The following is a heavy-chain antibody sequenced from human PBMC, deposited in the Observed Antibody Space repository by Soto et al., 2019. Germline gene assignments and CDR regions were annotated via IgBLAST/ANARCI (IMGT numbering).Heavy chain of an antibody. CDR2: IIPIFGTA. CDR1: GGTFSSYA. Sequence: QVQLVQSGAEVKKPWSSVKVSCKASGGTFSSYAISWVRQAPGQGLEWMGGIIPIFGTANYAQKFQGRVTITADESTSTAYMELSSLRSEDTAVYYCARVLDWEARSGYFDLWGRGTLVTVSS. J-gene: IGHJ2*01. CDR3: ARVLDWEARSGYFDL. V-gene: IGHV1-69*01. D-gene: IGHD1-26*01.